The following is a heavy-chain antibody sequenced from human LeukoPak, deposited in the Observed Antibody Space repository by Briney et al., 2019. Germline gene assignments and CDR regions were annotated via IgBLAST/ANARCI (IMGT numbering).Heavy chain of an antibody. J-gene: IGHJ3*02. V-gene: IGHV4-4*07. Sequence: PSETLSLTCTVSGGFISSYYWSWIRQPPGKGLEWIGRIYTSGSTNYNPSLESRVTMSVYTSKNQFSLKLSSVTAADTAVYYCARKGEDYYYGSGSYAFDIWGQGTMVTVSS. D-gene: IGHD3-10*01. CDR1: GGFISSYY. CDR3: ARKGEDYYYGSGSYAFDI. CDR2: IYTSGST.